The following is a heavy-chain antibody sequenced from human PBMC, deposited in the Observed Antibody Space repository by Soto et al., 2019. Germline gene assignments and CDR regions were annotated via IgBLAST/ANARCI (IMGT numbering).Heavy chain of an antibody. CDR3: AKLAGYCSGNSCHGDYAMDV. J-gene: IGHJ6*02. Sequence: PSETLSLTCSVSGGSISSKSYSWGWLRQPPGKGLEWIGTFYYSENTYYNPSLKSRVTISVDTSKNQFSLKLSSVTAADTAVYYCAKLAGYCSGNSCHGDYAMDVWGQGTTVTVSS. CDR1: GGSISSKSYS. D-gene: IGHD2-2*01. CDR2: FYYSENT. V-gene: IGHV4-39*01.